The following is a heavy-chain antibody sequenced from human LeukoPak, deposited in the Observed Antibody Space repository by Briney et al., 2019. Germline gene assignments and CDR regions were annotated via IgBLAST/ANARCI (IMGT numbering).Heavy chain of an antibody. Sequence: GASVKVSCKASGGTFSSYAISWVRQAPGQGLEWMGRIIPILGIANYAQKFQGRVTITADKSTSTAYMELSSLRSEDTAVYYCARTIEYNSSFDYWGQGTLVTVSS. CDR2: IIPILGIA. CDR3: ARTIEYNSSFDY. J-gene: IGHJ4*02. D-gene: IGHD6-6*01. V-gene: IGHV1-69*04. CDR1: GGTFSSYA.